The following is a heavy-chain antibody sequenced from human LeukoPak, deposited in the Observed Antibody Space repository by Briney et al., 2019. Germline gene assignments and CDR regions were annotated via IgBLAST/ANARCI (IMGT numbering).Heavy chain of an antibody. CDR3: AKVGSSSQASPLY. Sequence: GGSLRLSCAASGFTFSSYAMSGVRQAPGKGLEWVSDISGSGGSTYYADSVKGRFTISRDNSKNTLYLQMNSLRAEDTAVYYCAKVGSSSQASPLYWGQGTLVTVSS. D-gene: IGHD6-13*01. V-gene: IGHV3-23*01. J-gene: IGHJ4*02. CDR1: GFTFSSYA. CDR2: ISGSGGST.